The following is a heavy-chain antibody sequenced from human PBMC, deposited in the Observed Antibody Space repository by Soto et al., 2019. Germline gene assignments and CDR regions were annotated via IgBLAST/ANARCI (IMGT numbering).Heavy chain of an antibody. CDR1: GFTFSSYA. CDR3: ARPLWRDDYNWGYFDL. D-gene: IGHD4-4*01. Sequence: QVQLVESGGGVVQPGRSLRHSCAASGFTFSSYAMHWLRQAPGKGLEWVAVISYDGSNKYYADSVKGRFTISRDNSKNTLYLQMNSLRTEDTAVYYCARPLWRDDYNWGYFDLWGRGTLVIVSS. V-gene: IGHV3-30-3*01. CDR2: ISYDGSNK. J-gene: IGHJ2*01.